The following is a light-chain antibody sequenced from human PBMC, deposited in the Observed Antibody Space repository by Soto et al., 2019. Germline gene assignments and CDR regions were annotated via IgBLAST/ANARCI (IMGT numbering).Light chain of an antibody. CDR2: SDT. V-gene: IGLV1-40*01. CDR3: QSYDSSLSGFYV. J-gene: IGLJ1*01. CDR1: SSNIGAGYD. Sequence: QSVLTQPPSVSGAPGQRVTISCTGSSSNIGAGYDVHWYQQFPGTAPKLLIYSDTNRPSGVPDRFSGSKSGTSASLAITGLQAEDEADYYCQSYDSSLSGFYVFGTGTKLTVL.